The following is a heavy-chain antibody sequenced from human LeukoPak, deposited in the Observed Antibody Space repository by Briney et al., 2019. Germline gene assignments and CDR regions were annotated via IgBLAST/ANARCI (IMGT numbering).Heavy chain of an antibody. Sequence: SETLSLTCTVSGGSISSYYWSWIRQPPGKGLEWIGYIYYSGSTNYNPSLKSRVTISVDTSKNQFSLKLSSVTAADTAVYYCARGPGAVAGFYLDYWGQGTLVTVSS. V-gene: IGHV4-59*12. J-gene: IGHJ4*02. CDR2: IYYSGST. CDR1: GGSISSYY. D-gene: IGHD6-19*01. CDR3: ARGPGAVAGFYLDY.